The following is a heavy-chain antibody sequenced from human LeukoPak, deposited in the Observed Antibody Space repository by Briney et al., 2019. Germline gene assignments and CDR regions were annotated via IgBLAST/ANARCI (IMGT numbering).Heavy chain of an antibody. Sequence: ASVKVSCKASGYTFTSYAMHWVRQAPGQRLEWMGWINAGNGNTKYSQKFQGRVTITRDTSASTAYMELSSLRSEDTAVYYCARDGERIDAFDIWGQGTMVTVSS. D-gene: IGHD1-1*01. CDR1: GYTFTSYA. J-gene: IGHJ3*02. CDR3: ARDGERIDAFDI. CDR2: INAGNGNT. V-gene: IGHV1-3*01.